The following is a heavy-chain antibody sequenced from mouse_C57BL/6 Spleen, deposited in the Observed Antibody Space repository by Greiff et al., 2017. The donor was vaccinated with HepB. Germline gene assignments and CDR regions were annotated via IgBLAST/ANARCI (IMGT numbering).Heavy chain of an antibody. D-gene: IGHD1-1*01. CDR1: GFTFSDYG. Sequence: EVKVVESGGGLVKPGGSLKLSCAASGFTFSDYGMHWVRQAPEKGLEWVAYISSGSSTIYYADTVKGRFTISRDNAKNTLFLQMTSLRSEDTAMYYCARGPYYYGSSYDFDYWGQGTTLTVSS. CDR2: ISSGSSTI. V-gene: IGHV5-17*01. J-gene: IGHJ2*01. CDR3: ARGPYYYGSSYDFDY.